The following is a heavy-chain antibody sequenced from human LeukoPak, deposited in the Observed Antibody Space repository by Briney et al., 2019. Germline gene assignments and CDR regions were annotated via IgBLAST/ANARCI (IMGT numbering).Heavy chain of an antibody. CDR1: GGSISSSSYY. J-gene: IGHJ5*01. D-gene: IGHD3-16*01. Sequence: PSETLSLTCIVSGGSISSSSYYWGWIRQPPGKGLEWIGSIYYSGSTYYNPSLKSRVTISVDTSKNQFSLKLSSVTAADTAVYYCARGWGGFDSWGQGTLVTVSS. CDR3: ARGWGGFDS. CDR2: IYYSGST. V-gene: IGHV4-39*07.